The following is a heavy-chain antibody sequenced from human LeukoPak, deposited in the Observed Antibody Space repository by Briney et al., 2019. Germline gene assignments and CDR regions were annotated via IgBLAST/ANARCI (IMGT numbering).Heavy chain of an antibody. CDR1: RFTFGSYG. Sequence: GGSLRLSCAASRFTFGSYGMHWVRQAPGKGLEWVAVISYDGSNKYYADSVKGRFTISRDNSKNTLYLQMNSLRADDTAVYYCAKDWDSGSYYFDYWGQGTLVTVSS. V-gene: IGHV3-30*18. D-gene: IGHD1-26*01. CDR2: ISYDGSNK. J-gene: IGHJ4*02. CDR3: AKDWDSGSYYFDY.